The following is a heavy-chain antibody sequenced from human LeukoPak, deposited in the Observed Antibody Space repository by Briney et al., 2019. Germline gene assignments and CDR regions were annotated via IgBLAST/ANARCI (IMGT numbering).Heavy chain of an antibody. CDR3: ARAGDTSGYYHYCDY. D-gene: IGHD3-22*01. Sequence: PGRSLRLSCAASGFRFGDYAMHWVRQAPGKGLEWVSGVSWHSGSIGYADSVKGRFTISRDNAKNSLYLQMNNLRVEDTALYYCARAGDTSGYYHYCDYWGQGTLATVSS. J-gene: IGHJ4*02. CDR2: VSWHSGSI. CDR1: GFRFGDYA. V-gene: IGHV3-9*01.